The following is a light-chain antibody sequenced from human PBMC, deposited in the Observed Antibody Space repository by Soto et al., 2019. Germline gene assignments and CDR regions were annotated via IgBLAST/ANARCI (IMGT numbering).Light chain of an antibody. CDR1: QGISNY. CDR3: QKYNSAPRT. J-gene: IGKJ1*01. CDR2: AAS. Sequence: DIQMTQSPSSLSASVGARVTITCRTSQGISNYLAWYQQKPGKVPKLLIYAASTLQSGVPSRFRGSGSGTDFTLTISSLQPEDVATYYCQKYNSAPRTFGQGTKLEIK. V-gene: IGKV1-27*01.